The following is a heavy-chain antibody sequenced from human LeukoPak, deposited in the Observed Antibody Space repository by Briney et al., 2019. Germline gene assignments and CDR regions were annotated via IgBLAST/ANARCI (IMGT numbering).Heavy chain of an antibody. CDR2: ISTSSAYI. D-gene: IGHD1-14*01. Sequence: GGSLRLSCAASGFTFSTYTMNWVRQAPGKGLEWVSSISTSSAYIYYADSVKGRFTISRDNAKSSVYLQMNTLRAEDTAVYYCARETTEAFDYWGQGTLVTVSS. V-gene: IGHV3-21*01. CDR1: GFTFSTYT. J-gene: IGHJ4*02. CDR3: ARETTEAFDY.